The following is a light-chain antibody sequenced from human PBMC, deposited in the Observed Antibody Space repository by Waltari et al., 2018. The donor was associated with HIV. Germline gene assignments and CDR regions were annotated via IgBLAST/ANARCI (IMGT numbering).Light chain of an antibody. J-gene: IGLJ3*02. V-gene: IGLV3-25*03. CDR3: QSTDFDGTWV. CDR1: ALPKKY. Sequence: SYDLTQTPSLSVSTGQTARINCSRGALPKKYSSWSRQKAGQAPVLLIYKDIERPSGIPERISGSGSGTGITLTISGVQAEDEGDYFCQSTDFDGTWVFGGGTRLTVL. CDR2: KDI.